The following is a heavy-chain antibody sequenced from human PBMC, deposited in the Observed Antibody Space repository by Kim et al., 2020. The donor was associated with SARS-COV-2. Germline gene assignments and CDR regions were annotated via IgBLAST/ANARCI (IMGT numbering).Heavy chain of an antibody. D-gene: IGHD6-13*01. CDR3: ARWGTAAAEFDY. V-gene: IGHV7-4-1*02. Sequence: TDDQGLTGRLVFSLDTSGSTAYLQISSLQAEDTAVYYCARWGTAAAEFDYWGQGTLVTVSS. J-gene: IGHJ4*02.